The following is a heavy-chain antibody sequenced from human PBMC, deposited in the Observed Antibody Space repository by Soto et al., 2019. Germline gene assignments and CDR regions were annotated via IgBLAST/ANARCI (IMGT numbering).Heavy chain of an antibody. Sequence: PSETLSLTCAVSGGSISSSNWWSWVRQAPGKGLEWVGRIKSKTDGGTTEYAAPVKGRFTISRDDSKTTVYLQMSSLKIEDTAMYYCTTSLGGAYYSDASAYYHPIDSWGQGTLVTVSS. V-gene: IGHV3-15*01. CDR3: TTSLGGAYYSDASAYYHPIDS. D-gene: IGHD3-22*01. CDR2: IKSKTDGGTT. J-gene: IGHJ4*02. CDR1: GGSISSSNW.